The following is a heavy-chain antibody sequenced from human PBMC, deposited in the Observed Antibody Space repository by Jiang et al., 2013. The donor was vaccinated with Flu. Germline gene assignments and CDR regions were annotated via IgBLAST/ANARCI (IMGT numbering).Heavy chain of an antibody. Sequence: SISSGDYYWSWIRQPPGKGLEWIGYIYYSGSTYYNPSLKSRVTISVDTSKNQFSLKLSSVTAADTAVYYCARSATGPYFDWLLHIDLGGGLDYWGQGTLVTVSS. D-gene: IGHD3-9*01. V-gene: IGHV4-30-4*08. CDR2: IYYSGST. CDR3: ARSATGPYFDWLLHIDLGGGLDY. CDR1: SISSGDYY. J-gene: IGHJ4*02.